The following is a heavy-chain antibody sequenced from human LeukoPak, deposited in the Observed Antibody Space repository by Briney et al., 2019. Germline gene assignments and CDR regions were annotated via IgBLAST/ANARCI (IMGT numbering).Heavy chain of an antibody. Sequence: GGSLRLSCAASGFTFSDYKMNWVRQAPGKGLEWVSVIYSGGSTYYADSVKGRFTFSRDNSKNTLYLQMNSLRAEDTAVYYCARGGGGYSYGFAFDYWGQGTLVTVSS. CDR1: GFTFSDYK. D-gene: IGHD5-18*01. CDR3: ARGGGGYSYGFAFDY. CDR2: IYSGGST. V-gene: IGHV3-66*01. J-gene: IGHJ4*02.